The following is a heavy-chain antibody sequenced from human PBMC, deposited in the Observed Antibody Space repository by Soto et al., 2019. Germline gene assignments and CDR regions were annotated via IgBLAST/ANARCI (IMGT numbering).Heavy chain of an antibody. CDR3: VRRHVSATGIDWFDX. D-gene: IGHD6-13*01. CDR2: INAANGDT. V-gene: IGHV1-3*01. Sequence: ASVKVSCKASGYTFTSYGIHWVRQAPGQRLEWMGWINAANGDTKYSPKFQGRVTITRDTSASTAYMELSSLRSEDTAVYYCVRRHVSATGIDWFDXWGQGTLVTVSS. CDR1: GYTFTSYG. J-gene: IGHJ5*02.